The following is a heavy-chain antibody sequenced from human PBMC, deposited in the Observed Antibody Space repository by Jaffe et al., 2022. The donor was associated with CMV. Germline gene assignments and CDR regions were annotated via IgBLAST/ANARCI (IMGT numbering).Heavy chain of an antibody. V-gene: IGHV2-70*17. J-gene: IGHJ4*02. CDR3: ARIARSAALGPYYFDY. CDR1: GFSLTTSGMC. D-gene: IGHD6-13*01. CDR2: IDWDDEK. Sequence: QVTLRESGPALVKPTQTLTLTCTFSGFSLTTSGMCVSWIRQPPGKALEWLARIDWDDEKFYNTSLKTRLTISKDTSKNQVVLTMTNMDPADTATYYCARIARSAALGPYYFDYWGPGALVTVSS.